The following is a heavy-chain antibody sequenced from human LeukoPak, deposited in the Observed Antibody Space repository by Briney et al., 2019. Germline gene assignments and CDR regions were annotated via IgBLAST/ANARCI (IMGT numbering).Heavy chain of an antibody. Sequence: PSETLFLTCTVSGGSIIGSTSYWGWIRQPPGKGLDWIGIINYSGSTYYNPSLRSRVTISVDTSKNQFSLKLNSVTASDTAVYYCARGYAYWGQGPLVTVSS. D-gene: IGHD3-16*01. V-gene: IGHV4-39*01. CDR3: ARGYAY. J-gene: IGHJ4*02. CDR2: INYSGST. CDR1: GGSIIGSTSY.